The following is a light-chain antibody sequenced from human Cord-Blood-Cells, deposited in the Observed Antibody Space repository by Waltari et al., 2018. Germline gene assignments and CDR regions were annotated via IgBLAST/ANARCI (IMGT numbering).Light chain of an antibody. CDR1: LSLLHSNGYNY. CDR2: LGS. CDR3: MQALQTPMYT. J-gene: IGKJ2*01. V-gene: IGKV2-28*01. Sequence: DIVMTQSPLSLPVTPGEPASTSCRPSLSLLHSNGYNYLDWYLQKPGQSPQLLIYLGSNRASGVPDRFSGSGSGTDFTLKISRVEAEDVGVYYCMQALQTPMYTFGQGTKLEIK.